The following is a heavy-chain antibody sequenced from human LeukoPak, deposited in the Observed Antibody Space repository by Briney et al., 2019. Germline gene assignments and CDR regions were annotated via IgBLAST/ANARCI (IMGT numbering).Heavy chain of an antibody. CDR3: ARGVTVVNFDF. J-gene: IGHJ4*02. CDR2: IYTSGSI. D-gene: IGHD4-23*01. CDR1: GGSTSSSSYY. V-gene: IGHV4-61*02. Sequence: KSSETLSLTCTVSGGSTSSSSYYWSWIRQPAGKGLEWIGRIYTSGSINYDPSLKSRVTISVDTSKNQFSLKLSSVTAADTAVYYCARGVTVVNFDFWGQGTLVTVSS.